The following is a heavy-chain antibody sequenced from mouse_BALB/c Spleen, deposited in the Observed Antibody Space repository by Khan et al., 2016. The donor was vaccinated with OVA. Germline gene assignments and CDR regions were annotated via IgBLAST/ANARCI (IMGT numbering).Heavy chain of an antibody. CDR2: ILGDGST. D-gene: IGHD1-1*01. J-gene: IGHJ2*02. CDR3: AINYFGSCFSSDW. CDR1: AFSLTDYG. V-gene: IGHV2-6-7*01. Sequence: QVQLKESGPGLVAPSQCLSITCTVSAFSLTDYGVNWVRQPPGKGLEWLGMILGDGSTDYNSAPKSRLSISRDNSKSQVCLHMNSLHTDDTARYFCAINYFGSCFSSDWWDRGTSLAVSS.